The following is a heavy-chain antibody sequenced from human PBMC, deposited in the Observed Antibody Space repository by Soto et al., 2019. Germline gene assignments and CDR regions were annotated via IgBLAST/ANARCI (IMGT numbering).Heavy chain of an antibody. CDR2: IYYSGST. V-gene: IGHV4-39*01. CDR1: GGSISSSSYY. CDR3: ARHVGIYSYCYLHLYYYYMDV. J-gene: IGHJ6*03. Sequence: PSETLSLTCTVSGGSISSSSYYWGWIRQPPGKGLEWIGSIYYSGSTYYNPSLKSRVTISVDTSKNQFSLKLSSVTAADTAVYYCARHVGIYSYCYLHLYYYYMDVWGQGTTVTVSS. D-gene: IGHD5-18*01.